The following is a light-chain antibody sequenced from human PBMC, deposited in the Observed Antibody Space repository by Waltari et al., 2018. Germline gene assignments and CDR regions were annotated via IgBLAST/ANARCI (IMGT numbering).Light chain of an antibody. V-gene: IGLV3-1*01. CDR2: QDS. CDR1: KLGDKY. J-gene: IGLJ2*01. CDR3: QAWDSSTASVV. Sequence: SYELTQPPSVSVSPGQTASITCSGAKLGDKYDCWYPQKPGQSPVLVIYQDSKRPSGIPERFSGSNSGNTATLTISGTQAMDEADYYCQAWDSSTASVVFGGGTKLTVL.